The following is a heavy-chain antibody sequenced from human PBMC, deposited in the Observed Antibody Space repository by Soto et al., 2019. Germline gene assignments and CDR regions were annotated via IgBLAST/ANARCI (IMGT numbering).Heavy chain of an antibody. CDR2: INPHGGST. CDR3: ARSSGGNFGIIIEGSNWFDP. CDR1: GDTFTSYY. Sequence: GASGKVSCKAPGDTFTSYYLNWVRQAPGQGLEWMGVINPHGGSTKYAQKFQGRITMTRDTSRSTVYVELSSLRSDDTAIYYCARSSGGNFGIIIEGSNWFDPWGQGTLVTVSS. V-gene: IGHV1-46*01. D-gene: IGHD3-3*01. J-gene: IGHJ5*02.